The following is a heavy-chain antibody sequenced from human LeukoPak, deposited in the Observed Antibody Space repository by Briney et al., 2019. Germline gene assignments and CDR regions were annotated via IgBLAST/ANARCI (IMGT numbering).Heavy chain of an antibody. Sequence: PGGSPCPSPAASGFPFSRLLTSGGRQAPGKGLEWVANIKQDGSEQYYVDSVKGRFTISRDNAKNSLFLQMNSLRAEDTAVYYCARDPLYSKTLFFDSWGQGSLVTVSS. CDR3: ARDPLYSKTLFFDS. J-gene: IGHJ4*02. CDR2: IKQDGSEQ. D-gene: IGHD2-21*01. CDR1: GFPFSRLL. V-gene: IGHV3-7*01.